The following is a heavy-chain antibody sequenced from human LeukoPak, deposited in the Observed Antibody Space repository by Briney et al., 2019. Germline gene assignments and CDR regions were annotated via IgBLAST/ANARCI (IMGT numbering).Heavy chain of an antibody. D-gene: IGHD1-26*01. Sequence: PGGSLRLSCAASGFTLSSYGMSWVRQAPGKGLEWVSAISGSGDSRYYADSVRGRLTISRDNSKNTLYLQMNSLRIEDTAVYYCARDDGTHFFDYWGQGTLVTVSS. V-gene: IGHV3-23*01. CDR2: ISGSGDSR. CDR3: ARDDGTHFFDY. J-gene: IGHJ4*02. CDR1: GFTLSSYG.